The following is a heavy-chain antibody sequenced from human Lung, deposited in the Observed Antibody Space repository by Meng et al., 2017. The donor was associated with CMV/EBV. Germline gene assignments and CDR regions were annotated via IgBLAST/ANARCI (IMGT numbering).Heavy chain of an antibody. V-gene: IGHV3-30*02. CDR2: IRYDESDK. CDR3: AKDDPVLHQ. Sequence: VRLVGGGGAVVQPGGSLHISCAASGFTFTSYGMQWVRQAPGKGLEWVAFIRYDESDKYYGESVKGRFTISRDTSRNTLDLQMNSLRPEDTGVYYCAKDDPVLHQWGQGTLVTVSS. J-gene: IGHJ4*02. CDR1: GFTFTSYG.